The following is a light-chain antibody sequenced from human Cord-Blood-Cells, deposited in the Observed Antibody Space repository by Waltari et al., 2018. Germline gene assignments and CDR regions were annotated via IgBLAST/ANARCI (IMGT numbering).Light chain of an antibody. Sequence: QSVLTQPPSVSGAPGQRVTISCPGSSSNIGAGYDVHWYQQLPGTAPKLLICGNSNRPSGVPDRFSGSKSGTSASRAITGLQAEDEADYYCQSYDSSLSGYVVFGGGTKLTVL. CDR2: GNS. CDR1: SSNIGAGYD. CDR3: QSYDSSLSGYVV. V-gene: IGLV1-40*01. J-gene: IGLJ2*01.